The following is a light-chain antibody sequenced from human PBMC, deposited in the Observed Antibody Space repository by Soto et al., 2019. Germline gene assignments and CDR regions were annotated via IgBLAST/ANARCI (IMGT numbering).Light chain of an antibody. CDR1: SSDVGDYNY. CDR2: EVV. Sequence: QSALTQPSSVSASPGQSITISCTGTSSDVGDYNYVSWYQQSPGKAPKLMIYEVVNRPSGVSNRVPGSKSYNTASLTISGLQAEDEADYYCGSYRSNSLVVFGGGTKVTVL. V-gene: IGLV2-14*01. J-gene: IGLJ2*01. CDR3: GSYRSNSLVV.